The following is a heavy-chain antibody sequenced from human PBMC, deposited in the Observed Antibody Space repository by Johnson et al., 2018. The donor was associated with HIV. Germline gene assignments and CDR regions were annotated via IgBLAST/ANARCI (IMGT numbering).Heavy chain of an antibody. CDR1: GFAFRNYG. CDR3: ARDSSDWELLQDDAFNI. D-gene: IGHD1-26*01. V-gene: IGHV3-33*01. J-gene: IGHJ3*02. Sequence: QVQLVESGGGVVQPGTSLRLSCAASGFAFRNYGMHWVRQAPGKGLEWVALIWYDGTDKYYADSVKGRFTISRDNSKNTLSLQMNSLRAEDTAVYYCARDSSDWELLQDDAFNIWGQGTMVTVSS. CDR2: IWYDGTDK.